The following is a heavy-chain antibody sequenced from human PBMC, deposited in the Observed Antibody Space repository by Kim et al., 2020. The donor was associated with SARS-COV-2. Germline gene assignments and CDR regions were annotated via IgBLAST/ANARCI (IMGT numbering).Heavy chain of an antibody. J-gene: IGHJ5*02. Sequence: ASVKVSCKASGYTFTSYGISWVRQAPGQGLEWMGWISAYNGNTNYAQKLQGRVTMTTDTSTSTAYMELRSLRSDDTAVYYCARATTPFCGGDCNYWFDPWGQGTLVTVSS. D-gene: IGHD2-21*02. CDR2: ISAYNGNT. CDR1: GYTFTSYG. CDR3: ARATTPFCGGDCNYWFDP. V-gene: IGHV1-18*04.